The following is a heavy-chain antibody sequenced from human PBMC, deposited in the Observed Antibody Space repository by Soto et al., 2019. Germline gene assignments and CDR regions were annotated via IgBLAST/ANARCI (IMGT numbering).Heavy chain of an antibody. J-gene: IGHJ4*02. CDR1: GGSISSSSYY. CDR3: ARHASYYYDSSGYYPGWY. CDR2: IYYSGST. D-gene: IGHD3-22*01. V-gene: IGHV4-39*01. Sequence: SETLSLTCTVSGGSISSSSYYWGWIRQPPGKGLEWIGSIYYSGSTYYNPSLKSRVTISVDTSKNQFSLKLSSVTAADTAVYYCARHASYYYDSSGYYPGWYWGQGTLVTVSS.